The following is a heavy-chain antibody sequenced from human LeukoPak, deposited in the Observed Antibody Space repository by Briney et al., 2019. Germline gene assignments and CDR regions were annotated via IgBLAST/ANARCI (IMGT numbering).Heavy chain of an antibody. CDR3: AKGRGWEASYYYYYMDV. J-gene: IGHJ6*03. CDR2: ISYDGSNK. Sequence: GGSLRLSCAASGFIFSSYAMHWVRQAPGKGLEWVALISYDGSNKYYADSVKGRFTISRDTSKNTLYLQMISLRAEDTAVYYCAKGRGWEASYYYYYMDVWGKGTTVTISS. CDR1: GFIFSSYA. D-gene: IGHD1-26*01. V-gene: IGHV3-30*04.